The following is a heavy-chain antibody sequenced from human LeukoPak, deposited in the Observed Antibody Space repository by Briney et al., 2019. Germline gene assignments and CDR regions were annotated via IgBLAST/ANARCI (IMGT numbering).Heavy chain of an antibody. Sequence: GGSLRLSCSASGFLFRIYTMYWVRQTPGKAPECVSTFCGSGNRLLICYADSVKGRFTIYRDESKSILYIQMNGLRSEDTAVYYCVKDFGRVRGTPDSWGQGTLVTVSS. J-gene: IGHJ4*02. CDR1: GFLFRIYT. CDR3: VKDFGRVRGTPDS. D-gene: IGHD3-16*01. V-gene: IGHV3-64D*06. CDR2: FCGSGNRLLI.